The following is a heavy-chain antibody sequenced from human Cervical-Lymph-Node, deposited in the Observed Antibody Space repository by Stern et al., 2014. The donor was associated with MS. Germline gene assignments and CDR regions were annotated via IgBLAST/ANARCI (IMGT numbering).Heavy chain of an antibody. CDR3: ARQGNYHDSHAFDI. CDR2: IYPGGSDT. CDR1: GYSFSSHW. J-gene: IGHJ3*02. Sequence: VQLVQSGAEVKKSGESLKISCKGAGYSFSSHWIAWVRQKPGKGLEWMGIIYPGGSDTRHSPSFQGQVSISVDKSTSTAYLQWSSLTDSDTAIYYCARQGNYHDSHAFDIWGQGTMVIVSS. V-gene: IGHV5-51*01. D-gene: IGHD3-22*01.